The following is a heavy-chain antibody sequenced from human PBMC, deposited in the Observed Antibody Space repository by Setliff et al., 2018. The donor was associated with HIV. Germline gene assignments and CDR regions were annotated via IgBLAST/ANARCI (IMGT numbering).Heavy chain of an antibody. Sequence: GGSLRLSCAASELTFSSYAMTWVRQAPGKGLEWVSSLSGSGGSTYYADSVKGRFTISRDNSKNTLYLEMTSLRAEDTAVYHCAKDMNYNNDYPGVLGSWGRGTLVTVSS. CDR1: ELTFSSYA. CDR2: LSGSGGST. J-gene: IGHJ4*02. D-gene: IGHD3-16*01. CDR3: AKDMNYNNDYPGVLGS. V-gene: IGHV3-23*01.